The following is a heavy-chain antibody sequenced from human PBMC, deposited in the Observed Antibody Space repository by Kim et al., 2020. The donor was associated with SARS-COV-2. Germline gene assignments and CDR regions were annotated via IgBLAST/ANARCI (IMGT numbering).Heavy chain of an antibody. V-gene: IGHV5-51*01. D-gene: IGHD3-16*01. CDR2: T. J-gene: IGHJ4*02. Sequence: TRYSPSFQGQVTISADKSISTAYLQWSSLKASDTAMYYCARGGGLAVFDYWGQGTLVTVSS. CDR3: ARGGGLAVFDY.